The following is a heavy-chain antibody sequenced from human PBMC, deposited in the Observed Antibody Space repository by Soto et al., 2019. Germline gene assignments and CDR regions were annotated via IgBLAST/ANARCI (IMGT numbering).Heavy chain of an antibody. J-gene: IGHJ4*02. D-gene: IGHD2-2*01. V-gene: IGHV4-4*07. CDR3: ARAWSSNSGYDVFDY. CDR1: GASISSYY. Sequence: PETLSLTCTASGASISSYYWSWIWQPAWKVLEWSRRIYTSGSTNYNPSLKSRVTISVDTSKNQFSLKLSSVTAADTAVYYCARAWSSNSGYDVFDYWGQGTLVTVSS. CDR2: IYTSGST.